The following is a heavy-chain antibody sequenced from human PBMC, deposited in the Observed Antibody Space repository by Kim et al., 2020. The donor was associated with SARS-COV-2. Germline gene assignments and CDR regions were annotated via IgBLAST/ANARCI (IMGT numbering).Heavy chain of an antibody. Sequence: SETLSLTCAVYGGSFSGYYWSWIRQPPGKWLEWIGEINHSGSTNYNPSLKSRVTISVDTSKNQFSLKLSSVTAADTAVYYCAGYCTNGVCYSEYGMDVWGQGTTVTVSS. V-gene: IGHV4-34*01. CDR3: AGYCTNGVCYSEYGMDV. J-gene: IGHJ6*02. CDR1: GGSFSGYY. D-gene: IGHD2-8*01. CDR2: INHSGST.